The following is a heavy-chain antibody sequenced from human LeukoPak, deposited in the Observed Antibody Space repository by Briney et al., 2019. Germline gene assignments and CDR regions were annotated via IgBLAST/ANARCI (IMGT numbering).Heavy chain of an antibody. J-gene: IGHJ4*02. CDR2: IYYSGST. CDR3: ARGYSSSWYSGPFDY. Sequence: SETLSLTCTVSGGSISSYYWSWIRQPPGKGLEWIGYIYYSGSTNYNPSLKSRVTISVDTSKNQFSLKLSSVTAADTAVYYCARGYSSSWYSGPFDYWGQGTLVTVSS. CDR1: GGSISSYY. V-gene: IGHV4-59*12. D-gene: IGHD6-13*01.